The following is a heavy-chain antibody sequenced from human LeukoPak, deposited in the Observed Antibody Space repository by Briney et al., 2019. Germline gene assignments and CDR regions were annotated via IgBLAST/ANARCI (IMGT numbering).Heavy chain of an antibody. CDR1: GFTFSSNA. J-gene: IGHJ5*02. Sequence: GGSLRLSCAASGFTFSSNAMSWVRQAPGKGLEYVSAISSNGGSTYYANSVKGRFTISRDNSKNTLYLQMGSLRTEDMAVYYCARAPGIRGSYYDFWSAPHGWFDPWGQGTLVTVSS. CDR2: ISSNGGST. CDR3: ARAPGIRGSYYDFWSAPHGWFDP. V-gene: IGHV3-64*01. D-gene: IGHD3-3*01.